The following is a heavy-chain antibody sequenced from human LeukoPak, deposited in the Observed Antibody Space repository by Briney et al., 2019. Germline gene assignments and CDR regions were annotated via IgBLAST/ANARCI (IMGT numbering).Heavy chain of an antibody. CDR2: IYPGDSDT. V-gene: IGHV5-51*01. Sequence: GDSLKISCMVSGYSFSTYWIGWVRQMPGKGLEWMGIIYPGDSDTRYSPSFQGQVNISADQSNSTAYLQWSSLKASDTAMYYCARFRPGETYYDILTGPGGFDYWGQGTLVTVSS. D-gene: IGHD3-9*01. CDR3: ARFRPGETYYDILTGPGGFDY. CDR1: GYSFSTYW. J-gene: IGHJ4*02.